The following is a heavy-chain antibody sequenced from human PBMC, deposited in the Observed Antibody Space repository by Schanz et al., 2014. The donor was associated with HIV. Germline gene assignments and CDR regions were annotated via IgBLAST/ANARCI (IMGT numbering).Heavy chain of an antibody. J-gene: IGHJ4*02. V-gene: IGHV4-30-4*01. Sequence: QVQLQESGPGLVKPSQTLSLTCTVSGGSINSGDYYWTWIRQSPGKGLEWIGDISTTGTTNYNPSLRSRVTISIDTSKNQFSLKLNSVTAADTAVYFCARALNRGSSSWYLHYFDQWGQGTLVTVSS. CDR3: ARALNRGSSSWYLHYFDQ. D-gene: IGHD6-13*01. CDR1: GGSINSGDYY. CDR2: ISTTGTT.